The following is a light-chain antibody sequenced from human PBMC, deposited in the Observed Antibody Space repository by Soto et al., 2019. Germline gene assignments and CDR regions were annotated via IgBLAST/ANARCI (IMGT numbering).Light chain of an antibody. CDR1: HSINSY. CDR3: QQRSNWPIT. J-gene: IGKJ5*01. V-gene: IGKV3-11*01. Sequence: DIGLTHSPTTLSLSPGERVTLSCRASHSINSYLAWYQQKPGQAPRLLIYDASNGATGIPARFSGSGSGTDFTLTISSLEPEDFAVYYCQQRSNWPITFGQGTRLEIK. CDR2: DAS.